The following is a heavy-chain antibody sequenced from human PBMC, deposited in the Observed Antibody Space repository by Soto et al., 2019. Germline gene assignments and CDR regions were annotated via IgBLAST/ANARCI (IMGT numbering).Heavy chain of an antibody. D-gene: IGHD6-13*01. V-gene: IGHV4-39*01. CDR2: MYYSGST. CDR1: GGSISSSSYY. J-gene: IGHJ6*02. CDR3: ARLSAAGNYYHYGMDV. Sequence: SETLSLTCTVSGGSISSSSYYWGWIRQPPGKGLEWIGSMYYSGSTYYNPSLKSRVTIFVDTSKNQFSLKLSSVTAADTAVYYCARLSAAGNYYHYGMDVWGQGTTVTVSS.